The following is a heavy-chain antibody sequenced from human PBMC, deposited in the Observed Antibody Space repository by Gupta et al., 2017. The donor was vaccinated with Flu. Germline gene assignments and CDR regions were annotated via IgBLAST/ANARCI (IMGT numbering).Heavy chain of an antibody. CDR1: GFTFSDSS. Sequence: EVQLVESGGGLVQPGGSLRLSCAASGFTFSDSSMNCVRQAPGKGLEWVANISQDGRTKNYVDSLKGRFTVSRDNAKNSLYLQMDSLRAEDTAVYFCARNRGWEQFDYWGQGTLVTVSS. V-gene: IGHV3-7*01. CDR2: ISQDGRTK. CDR3: ARNRGWEQFDY. D-gene: IGHD5-24*01. J-gene: IGHJ4*02.